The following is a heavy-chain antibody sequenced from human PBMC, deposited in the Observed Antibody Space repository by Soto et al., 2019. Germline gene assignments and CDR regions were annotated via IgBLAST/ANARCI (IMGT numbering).Heavy chain of an antibody. CDR2: IYYSGTT. Sequence: SETLSLTCAVSGYSISSSNWWGWIRQPPGKGLEWIGYIYYSGTTYYNPSLKSRVTMSVDTSKNQFSLKLTSVTAVDTAVYYCARPAAAAVTSSGMDVWGQGTTVT. V-gene: IGHV4-28*01. CDR3: ARPAAAAVTSSGMDV. J-gene: IGHJ6*02. CDR1: GYSISSSNW. D-gene: IGHD4-4*01.